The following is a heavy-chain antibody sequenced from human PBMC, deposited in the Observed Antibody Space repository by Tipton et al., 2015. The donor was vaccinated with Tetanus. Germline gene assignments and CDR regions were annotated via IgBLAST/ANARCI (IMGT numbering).Heavy chain of an antibody. V-gene: IGHV3-33*01. Sequence: SLRLSCAASGFIFSSYGIHWVRQAPGKGLEWVAVSWYDGTDKYYADSVKGRFTISRDNSKNTLYLQMTSLRAEDTAVYYCARGADCSGGSCFSGDFDNWGQGTQVTVSS. CDR1: GFIFSSYG. CDR3: ARGADCSGGSCFSGDFDN. D-gene: IGHD2-15*01. CDR2: SWYDGTDK. J-gene: IGHJ4*02.